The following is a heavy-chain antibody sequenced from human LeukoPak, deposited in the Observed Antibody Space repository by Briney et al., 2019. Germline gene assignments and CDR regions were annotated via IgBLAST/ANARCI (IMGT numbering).Heavy chain of an antibody. CDR1: GFTFDDYA. J-gene: IGHJ4*02. D-gene: IGHD7-27*01. CDR3: ARDHNWGFDF. V-gene: IGHV3-9*01. CDR2: ISWNSGSI. Sequence: SGGSLRLSCAASGFTFDDYAMHWVRQAPGKGLEWVSGISWNSGSIGYADSVKGRFTVSRDNAKNSLYLQMNSLRDEDTAVYYCARDHNWGFDFWGQGTLVAVSS.